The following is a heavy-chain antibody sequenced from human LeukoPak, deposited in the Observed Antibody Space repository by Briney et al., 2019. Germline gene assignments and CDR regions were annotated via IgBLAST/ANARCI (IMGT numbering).Heavy chain of an antibody. Sequence: EASVKVSCKASGYTFTSYDINWVRQATGQGLEWMGWMNPNSGNTGYAQKFQGRVTITRNTSISTAYMELSSLRSEDTAVYYCARARYYGSGSYRWFDPWGQGTLVTVSS. V-gene: IGHV1-8*03. J-gene: IGHJ5*02. CDR3: ARARYYGSGSYRWFDP. CDR2: MNPNSGNT. CDR1: GYTFTSYD. D-gene: IGHD3-10*01.